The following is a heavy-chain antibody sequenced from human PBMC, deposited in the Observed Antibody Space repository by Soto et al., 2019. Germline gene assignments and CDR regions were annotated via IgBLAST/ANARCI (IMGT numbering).Heavy chain of an antibody. J-gene: IGHJ4*02. CDR1: GLTFSDHY. V-gene: IGHV3-11*01. CDR3: ASDPYYYASYY. D-gene: IGHD3-10*01. Sequence: LRLSCAASGLTFSDHYMTWIRQSPGKCLEWVSYISSDSATIYYTDSVQGRFTVSRDNAKNSVYLQMNSLRAEDTAVYYCASDPYYYASYYWGQGTLVTVSS. CDR2: ISSDSATI.